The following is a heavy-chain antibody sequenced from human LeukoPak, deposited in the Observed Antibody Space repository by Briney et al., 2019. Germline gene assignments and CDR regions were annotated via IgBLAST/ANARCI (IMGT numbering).Heavy chain of an antibody. CDR3: ARHSGYHSTMYLDY. CDR2: ITAIFRTT. J-gene: IGHJ4*02. CDR1: GGTFNSYA. Sequence: SVKVSCKTSGGTFNSYAISWVRQALGEGLEWMGGITAIFRTTDYAQKFQGRVTITADESMSTIYMELSSLRSGDTAVYYCARHSGYHSTMYLDYWGQGTLVTVSS. V-gene: IGHV1-69*13. D-gene: IGHD3-22*01.